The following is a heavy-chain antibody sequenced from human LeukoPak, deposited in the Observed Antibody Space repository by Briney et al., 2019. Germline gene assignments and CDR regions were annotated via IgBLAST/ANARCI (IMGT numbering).Heavy chain of an antibody. J-gene: IGHJ3*02. V-gene: IGHV3-30*02. CDR1: GFTFSSYG. CDR2: IRYDGSNK. D-gene: IGHD6-19*01. CDR3: AKVIAVAGPGENDAFDI. Sequence: PPGGSLRLSCAASGFTFSSYGMHWVRQAPGKGLEWVAFIRYDGSNKYYADSVKGRFTISRDNSKNTLYLQMNSLRAEDTAVYYCAKVIAVAGPGENDAFDIWGQGTMVTVSS.